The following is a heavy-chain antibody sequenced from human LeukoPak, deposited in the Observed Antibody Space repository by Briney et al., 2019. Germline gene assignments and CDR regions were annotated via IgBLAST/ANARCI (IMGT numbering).Heavy chain of an antibody. CDR1: GGSMRSYY. J-gene: IGHJ6*02. Sequence: SETLSLTCTVSGGSMRSYYWSWIRQPPGKGLEWIGYIFYSGETDYNPSLKSRVTISVDTSKNQFSLKLSSVTAADTAVYYCARTCSSTSCSTISYYYYYGMDVWGQGTTVTVSS. V-gene: IGHV4-59*12. CDR3: ARTCSSTSCSTISYYYYYGMDV. D-gene: IGHD2-2*02. CDR2: IFYSGET.